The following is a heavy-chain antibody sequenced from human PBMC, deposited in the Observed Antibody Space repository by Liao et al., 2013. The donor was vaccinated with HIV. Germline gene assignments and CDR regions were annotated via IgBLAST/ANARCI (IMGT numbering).Heavy chain of an antibody. J-gene: IGHJ2*01. V-gene: IGHV4-30-4*08. CDR2: IYYSGST. CDR1: GDSVNSGNYY. D-gene: IGHD1-26*01. CDR3: ARVQWEPAPNWYSDL. Sequence: QVQLQESGPGLVKPSQTLSLTCTVSGDSVNSGNYYWNWIRQSPGKGLEWIGHIYYSGSTYYNPSLKSRVTISVDTSKNQFSLKLSSVTAADTAVYYCARVQWEPAPNWYSDLWGRGTLVIVSS.